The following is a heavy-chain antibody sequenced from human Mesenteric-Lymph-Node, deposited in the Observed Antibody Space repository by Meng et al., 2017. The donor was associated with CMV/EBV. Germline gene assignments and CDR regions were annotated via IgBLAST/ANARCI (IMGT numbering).Heavy chain of an antibody. Sequence: SCKASGYTVTSYYMHWVRQASGQGLEWMGIINPSGGSTSYAQKFQGRVTMTRDTSTSTVYMELSSLRSEDTAVYYCARSEWELQYFDYWGQGTLVTVSS. CDR1: GYTVTSYY. CDR2: INPSGGST. D-gene: IGHD1-26*01. J-gene: IGHJ4*02. CDR3: ARSEWELQYFDY. V-gene: IGHV1-46*01.